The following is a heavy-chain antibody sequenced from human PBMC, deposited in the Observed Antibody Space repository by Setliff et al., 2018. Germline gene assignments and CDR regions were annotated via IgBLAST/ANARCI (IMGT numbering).Heavy chain of an antibody. CDR2: ILFSGDT. Sequence: SETLSLTCAVSGYSISSGFSWVWVRQSPGKGLEWIGRILFSGDTYYNPSLNSRVTISADTSKNQFSLNLSSVTAADTAVYYCARDNRARHYMDVWG. CDR1: GYSISSGFS. V-gene: IGHV4-38-2*02. J-gene: IGHJ6*03. D-gene: IGHD3-10*01. CDR3: ARDNRARHYMDV.